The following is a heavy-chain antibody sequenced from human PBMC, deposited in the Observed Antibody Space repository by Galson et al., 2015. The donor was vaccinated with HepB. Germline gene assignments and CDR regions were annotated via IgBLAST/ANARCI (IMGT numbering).Heavy chain of an antibody. D-gene: IGHD6-13*01. CDR2: ISDTDGNT. CDR1: GFTFSSYA. V-gene: IGHV3-23*01. Sequence: SLRLSCAASGFTFSSYAMSWVRQAPGKGLEWVSGISDTDGNTYYADFVKGRFTISRDNSKSTLYLQMSSLRAEDTAVYYCAKDGSSSWSYYFDHWGQGTQVTVSS. J-gene: IGHJ4*02. CDR3: AKDGSSSWSYYFDH.